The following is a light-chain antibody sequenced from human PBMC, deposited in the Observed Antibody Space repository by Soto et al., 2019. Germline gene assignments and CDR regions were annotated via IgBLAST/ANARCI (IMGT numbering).Light chain of an antibody. CDR3: ASYAGTRLFV. CDR1: SSDVGFYNF. J-gene: IGLJ1*01. Sequence: QSALTQPPSASGSPGQSLTISCTGTSSDVGFYNFVSWYQQRPGKAPKLVIYEVTKRPSGAPDRFSGSKSGSTASLTVSGLQADAEADYYCASYAGTRLFVFGSGTKLTVL. CDR2: EVT. V-gene: IGLV2-8*01.